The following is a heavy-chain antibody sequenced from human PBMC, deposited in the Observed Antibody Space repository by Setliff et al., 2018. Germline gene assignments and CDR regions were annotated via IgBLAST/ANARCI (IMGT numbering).Heavy chain of an antibody. CDR3: ARPYYYDRSAFDI. D-gene: IGHD3-22*01. J-gene: IGHJ3*02. V-gene: IGHV3-11*04. CDR1: GFSISDHY. Sequence: PGGSLRLSCAASGFSISDHYMDWVRQAPGKGLEWVSYISSSGSTIYYADSVKGRFTISRDNAKNSLYLQMNSLRAEDTAVYYCARPYYYDRSAFDIWGQGTMVTVSS. CDR2: ISSSGSTI.